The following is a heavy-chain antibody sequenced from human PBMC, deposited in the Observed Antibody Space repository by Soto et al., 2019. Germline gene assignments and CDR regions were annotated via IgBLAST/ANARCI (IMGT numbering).Heavy chain of an antibody. CDR3: VKEYCTGGTCFDAFDL. D-gene: IGHD2-8*02. Sequence: EAELVEAGGGLVQPGGSLTLSCAASGFIFSDYEVDWVRQAPGRGPEWSSYISDGGTTIYYAASVKGRFTISRDDAKKSLYLHMNNLRVDDTAIYFCVKEYCTGGTCFDAFDLWGQGTVVTVSS. J-gene: IGHJ3*01. V-gene: IGHV3-48*03. CDR2: ISDGGTTI. CDR1: GFIFSDYE.